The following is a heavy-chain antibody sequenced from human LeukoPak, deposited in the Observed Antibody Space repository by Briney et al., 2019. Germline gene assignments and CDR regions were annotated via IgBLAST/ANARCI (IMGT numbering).Heavy chain of an antibody. V-gene: IGHV4-31*02. CDR1: GFTFSSYS. CDR3: ARDQGYYIDY. Sequence: LRLSCAASGFTFSSYSMNWVRQAPGKGLEWIGYIYYSGSTYYNPSLKSRVTISVDTSKNQFSLKLSSVTAADTAVYYCARDQGYYIDYWGQGTLVTVSS. D-gene: IGHD2-15*01. J-gene: IGHJ4*02. CDR2: IYYSGST.